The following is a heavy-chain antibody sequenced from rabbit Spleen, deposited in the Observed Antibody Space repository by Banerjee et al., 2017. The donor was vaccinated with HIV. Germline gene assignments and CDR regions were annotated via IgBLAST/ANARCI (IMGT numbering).Heavy chain of an antibody. Sequence: QSLEESGGDLVKPGASLTLTCKASGIDFSDRHYMCWVRQAPGKGLEWIGCIYTGNDGTWYASWAKGPFTISKTSSTTVDLKMTSLTVADTATYFCARAGYDGYGLNLWGPGTLVT. J-gene: IGHJ4*01. D-gene: IGHD6-1*01. V-gene: IGHV1S40*01. CDR1: GIDFSDRHY. CDR2: IYTGNDGT. CDR3: ARAGYDGYGLNL.